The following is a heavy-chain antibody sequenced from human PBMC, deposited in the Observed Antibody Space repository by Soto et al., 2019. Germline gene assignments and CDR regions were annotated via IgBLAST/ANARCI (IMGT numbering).Heavy chain of an antibody. Sequence: ASVKVSCKASGYTFTSYDINWVRQATGQGLEWMGWMNPNSGNTGYAQKFQGRVTMTRNTSISTAYMELSSLRSEDTAVYYCARGGFRSSSPFRYYDWGRDVWGQGTRVTVS. CDR2: MNPNSGNT. CDR1: GYTFTSYD. V-gene: IGHV1-8*01. CDR3: ARGGFRSSSPFRYYDWGRDV. D-gene: IGHD6-6*01. J-gene: IGHJ6*02.